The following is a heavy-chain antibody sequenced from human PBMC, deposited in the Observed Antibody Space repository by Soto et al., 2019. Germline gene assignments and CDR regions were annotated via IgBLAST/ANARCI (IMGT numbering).Heavy chain of an antibody. V-gene: IGHV3-11*06. Sequence: QVQLVESGGGLVKPGGSLRLXXAXXXXTXSDYYMSXIRQAPGKGLEWVSYISSSSSYTNYADSVKGRFTISRDNAKNSLYLQMNSLRAEDTAVYYCARERYYYDNPEAFDIWGQGTMVTVSS. D-gene: IGHD3-22*01. CDR3: ARERYYYDNPEAFDI. CDR2: ISSSSSYT. J-gene: IGHJ3*02. CDR1: XXTXSDYY.